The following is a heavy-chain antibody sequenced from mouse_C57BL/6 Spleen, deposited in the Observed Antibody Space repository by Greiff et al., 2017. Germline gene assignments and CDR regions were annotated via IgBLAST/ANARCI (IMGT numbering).Heavy chain of an antibody. CDR1: GFTFSSYA. Sequence: EVKLVESGEGLVKPGGSLKLSCAASGFTFSSYAMSWVRQTPEKRLEWVAYISSGGDYIYYADTVKGRFTISRDNARNTLYLQMSSLKSEDTAMCYCTRGDGNGWYFDVWGTGTTVTVSS. CDR3: TRGDGNGWYFDV. J-gene: IGHJ1*03. V-gene: IGHV5-9-1*02. CDR2: ISSGGDYI. D-gene: IGHD2-3*01.